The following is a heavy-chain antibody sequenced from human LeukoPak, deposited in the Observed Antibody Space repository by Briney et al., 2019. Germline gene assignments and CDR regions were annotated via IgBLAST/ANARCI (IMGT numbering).Heavy chain of an antibody. CDR1: GGSLSSSSYY. V-gene: IGHV4-39*07. D-gene: IGHD3-22*01. J-gene: IGHJ4*02. CDR3: ARAHTMIVVVTPTYFDY. Sequence: PSETLSLTCTVSGGSLSSSSYYWGWIRQPPGKGLEWIGSIYYSGSTYYNPSLKSRVTISVDTSKNQFSLKLSSVTAADTAVYYCARAHTMIVVVTPTYFDYWGQGTLVTVSS. CDR2: IYYSGST.